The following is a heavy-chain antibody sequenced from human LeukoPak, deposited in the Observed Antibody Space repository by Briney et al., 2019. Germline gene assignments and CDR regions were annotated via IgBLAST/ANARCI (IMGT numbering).Heavy chain of an antibody. V-gene: IGHV3-9*01. CDR3: AKGAAAAASLFDY. CDR1: GFTFDDYA. J-gene: IGHJ4*02. D-gene: IGHD6-13*01. CDR2: ISWNSGSI. Sequence: GRSLRLSCAASGFTFDDYAMHWVRQAPGKGLEWVSGISWNSGSIGYADSVKGRFTIPRDNAKNSLYLQMNSLRAEDTALYYCAKGAAAAASLFDYWGQGTLVTVSS.